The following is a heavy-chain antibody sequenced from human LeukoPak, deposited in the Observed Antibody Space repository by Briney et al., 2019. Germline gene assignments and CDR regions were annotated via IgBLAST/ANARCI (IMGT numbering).Heavy chain of an antibody. Sequence: NPSETLSLTRSVSGASPSSYYWDWLRQSPGKRLEWIGYISDTGKTDANPSLKSRVSISLDTSKKQFSLRLRSVTFADSAVYYCATGYYEPFATWGPGIRVSVSS. CDR3: ATGYYEPFAT. J-gene: IGHJ5*02. CDR1: GASPSSYY. CDR2: ISDTGKT. D-gene: IGHD3-22*01. V-gene: IGHV4-59*01.